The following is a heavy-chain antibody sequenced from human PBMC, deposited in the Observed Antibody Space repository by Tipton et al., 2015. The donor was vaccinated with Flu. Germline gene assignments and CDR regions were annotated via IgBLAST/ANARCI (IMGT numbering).Heavy chain of an antibody. V-gene: IGHV4-61*02. D-gene: IGHD2-2*01. Sequence: TLSFTCTVSGGSISSSSYYWSWIRQPAGKGLEWIGRIYTSGSTSYNPSLKSRVTMSVDTSKNQFSLKLSSVTAADTAVYYCARDAQEHCSSSSSCSEFDYWGQGTLVTVFS. CDR3: ARDAQEHCSSSSSCSEFDY. CDR1: GGSISSSSYY. CDR2: IYTSGST. J-gene: IGHJ4*02.